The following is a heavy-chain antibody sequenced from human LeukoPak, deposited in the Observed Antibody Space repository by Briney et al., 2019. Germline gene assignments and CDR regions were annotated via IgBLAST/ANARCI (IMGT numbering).Heavy chain of an antibody. CDR1: GFTFPNFA. D-gene: IGHD2-15*01. J-gene: IGHJ4*02. CDR2: ISGSGGNT. V-gene: IGHV3-23*01. CDR3: AKGETEGGGLAHAY. Sequence: PGGSLRLSCAASGFTFPNFAMSWVRQAPGKGLGWVSAISGSGGNTYYADAVKGRFTISRDNSKNTVYLQMNSLSAEDTAEYYCAKGETEGGGLAHAYWGQGTLVTVSS.